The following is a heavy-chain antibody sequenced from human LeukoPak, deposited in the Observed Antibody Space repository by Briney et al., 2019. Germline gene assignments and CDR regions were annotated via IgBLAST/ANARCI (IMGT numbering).Heavy chain of an antibody. CDR3: AKGGLTGDGNYFDY. D-gene: IGHD7-27*01. J-gene: IGHJ4*02. CDR1: GFTFDDYT. Sequence: GGSRRLSWAASGFTFDDYTMHWVSQAPGKGLGWVSLISWVGGSTYYADSVKGRFTISRDNSKNSLYLQMNSLRTEDTALYYCAKGGLTGDGNYFDYWGQGTLVTVSS. CDR2: ISWVGGST. V-gene: IGHV3-43*01.